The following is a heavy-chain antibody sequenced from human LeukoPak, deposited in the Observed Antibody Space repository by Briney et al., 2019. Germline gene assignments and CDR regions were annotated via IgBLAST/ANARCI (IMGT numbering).Heavy chain of an antibody. CDR2: ISSSSSYR. CDR3: ARGDYYDFYFDY. J-gene: IGHJ4*02. D-gene: IGHD3/OR15-3a*01. Sequence: GGSLRLSCAASGFTFSSYRMNWVRQAPGKGLEWVSSISSSSSYRYYVDSVKGRFTISRDNAKNSLYLQMNSLRAEDTAVYYCARGDYYDFYFDYWGQGTLVTVSS. CDR1: GFTFSSYR. V-gene: IGHV3-21*01.